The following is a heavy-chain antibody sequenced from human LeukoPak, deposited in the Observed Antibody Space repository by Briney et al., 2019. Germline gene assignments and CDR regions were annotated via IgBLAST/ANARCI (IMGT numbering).Heavy chain of an antibody. CDR3: ARALRYCSGGSCHYDAFDI. CDR1: GGSISSYY. CDR2: IYYSGST. Sequence: SETLSLTCTVSGGSISSYYWSWIRQPPGKGLEWIGYIYYSGSTNYNPSLKSRVTISVDTSKKQFSLKLSSVTAADTAVYYCARALRYCSGGSCHYDAFDIWGQGTMVTVSS. D-gene: IGHD2-15*01. J-gene: IGHJ3*02. V-gene: IGHV4-59*01.